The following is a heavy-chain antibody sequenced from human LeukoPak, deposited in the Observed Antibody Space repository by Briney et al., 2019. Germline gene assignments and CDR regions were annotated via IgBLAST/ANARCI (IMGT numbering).Heavy chain of an antibody. CDR2: INHSGSS. V-gene: IGHV4-34*01. Sequence: SETLSLTCAVYGGSFSGYYWNWLRQPPGKGLEWIGEINHSGSSNYNPSLTSRITISVDTSKNQFSLNLSSVTAADTAVYYCARASIVGAKRTRSGAFDLWGQGTMVTVSS. D-gene: IGHD1-26*01. CDR1: GGSFSGYY. CDR3: ARASIVGAKRTRSGAFDL. J-gene: IGHJ3*01.